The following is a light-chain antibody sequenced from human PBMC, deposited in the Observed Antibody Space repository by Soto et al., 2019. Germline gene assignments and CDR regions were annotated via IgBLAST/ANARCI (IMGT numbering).Light chain of an antibody. J-gene: IGKJ2*01. CDR1: QSISSG. Sequence: DIQMTQSPSTLSASVGDRVTITCRASQSISSGLAWYQQKPGKAPKLLIYDASSLESGVPSRFSGSGSGTEFTLTISSLQPDDFATYYCQQYNSYPHTFGQGTKLEIK. CDR3: QQYNSYPHT. V-gene: IGKV1-5*01. CDR2: DAS.